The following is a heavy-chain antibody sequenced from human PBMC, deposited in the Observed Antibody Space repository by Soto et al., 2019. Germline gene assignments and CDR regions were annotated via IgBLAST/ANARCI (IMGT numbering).Heavy chain of an antibody. Sequence: GSGPTLVNPTQTLTLTCTFSGFSLSTSGVGVGWIRQPPGKALEGLALIYWNDDKRYSPSLKSRVTITKDTSKNQVVLTLTNMDPVDTATYYCAHRRGGITGTTSWFDPWGQGTLVTVSS. CDR2: IYWNDDK. CDR1: GFSLSTSGVG. V-gene: IGHV2-5*01. CDR3: AHRRGGITGTTSWFDP. J-gene: IGHJ5*02. D-gene: IGHD1-7*01.